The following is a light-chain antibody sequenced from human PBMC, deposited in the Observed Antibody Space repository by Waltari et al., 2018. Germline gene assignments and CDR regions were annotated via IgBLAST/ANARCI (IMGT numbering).Light chain of an antibody. CDR2: KAS. Sequence: DIQMTQSPSTLSASVGDRVTITCRASQSISTWLAWYQQKPGKAPKVLINKASTLESGVPSRFSGSGSGTEFTLTISSLQPDDFATYYCQQYNSHWGTFGQGTKVEVK. J-gene: IGKJ1*01. V-gene: IGKV1-5*03. CDR3: QQYNSHWGT. CDR1: QSISTW.